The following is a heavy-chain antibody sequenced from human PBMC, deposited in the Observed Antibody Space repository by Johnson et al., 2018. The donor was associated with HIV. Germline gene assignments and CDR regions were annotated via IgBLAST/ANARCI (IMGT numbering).Heavy chain of an antibody. Sequence: QVQLVESGGGVVQPGRSLRLSCAASGIIVTGNFMSWVRQAPGKGLEWVSVISGSGSTIYYADSVKGRFTISRDNAKNSLYLQMNSLRAEDTAVYYCARDRYSGKYWAHDAFDIWGQGTMVTVSS. CDR3: ARDRYSGKYWAHDAFDI. D-gene: IGHD1-26*01. J-gene: IGHJ3*02. CDR2: ISGSGSTI. V-gene: IGHV3-11*04. CDR1: GIIVTGNF.